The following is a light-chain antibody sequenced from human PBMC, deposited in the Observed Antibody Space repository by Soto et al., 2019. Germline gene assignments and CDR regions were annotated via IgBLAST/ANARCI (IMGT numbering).Light chain of an antibody. V-gene: IGLV2-14*01. Sequence: QSAPTQPASVSGSPGQSITIFCTGTSSDVGGYNYVSWYQQHPGKAPKLMIYGVSNRPSGVSNRFSGSKSGNTASLTISGLQPEDEADYYCNSYTSRNTFVLGTGTKVTVL. CDR1: SSDVGGYNY. CDR2: GVS. CDR3: NSYTSRNTFV. J-gene: IGLJ1*01.